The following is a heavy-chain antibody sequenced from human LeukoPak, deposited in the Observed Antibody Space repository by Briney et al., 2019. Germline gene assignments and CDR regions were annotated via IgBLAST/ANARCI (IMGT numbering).Heavy chain of an antibody. CDR1: GYPFTGHI. CDR2: INPDTGGT. CDR3: TRPEYKYGYVLDY. J-gene: IGHJ4*02. Sequence: ASVKVSCKASGYPFTGHIMHWVRQAPGQGLEWMGWINPDTGGTNYAQNFQGRVTMTRDTSITTAYMELMRLTSDDTAVYYCTRPEYKYGYVLDYWGQGTLLTVSS. D-gene: IGHD5-18*01. V-gene: IGHV1-2*02.